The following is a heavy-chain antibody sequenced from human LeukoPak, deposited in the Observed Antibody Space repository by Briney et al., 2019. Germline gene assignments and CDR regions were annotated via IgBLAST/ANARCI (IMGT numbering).Heavy chain of an antibody. CDR2: IYYSGST. D-gene: IGHD5-18*01. CDR1: GGSISSGGYY. J-gene: IGHJ6*02. Sequence: SETLSLTCTVSGGSISSGGYYWSWIRQHPGKGLEWIGHIYYSGSTYYNPSLKSRVTISVDTSKNQFSLKLSSVTAADTAVYYCARDKYSYGTYYYYGMDVWGQGTTVTVSS. CDR3: ARDKYSYGTYYYYGMDV. V-gene: IGHV4-31*03.